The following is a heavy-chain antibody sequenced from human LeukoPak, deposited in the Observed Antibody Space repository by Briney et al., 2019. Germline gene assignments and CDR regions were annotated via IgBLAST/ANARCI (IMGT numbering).Heavy chain of an antibody. CDR3: ARGEYIVLMVYATYYFDY. Sequence: ASVKVSCKPSGYTFTSYYMHWVRQAPGQGLEWMGIINPSGGSTSYAQKFQGRVTMTRDTSTSTVYMELSSLRSEDTAVYYCARGEYIVLMVYATYYFDYWGQGTLVTVSS. J-gene: IGHJ4*02. CDR2: INPSGGST. V-gene: IGHV1-46*01. CDR1: GYTFTSYY. D-gene: IGHD2-8*01.